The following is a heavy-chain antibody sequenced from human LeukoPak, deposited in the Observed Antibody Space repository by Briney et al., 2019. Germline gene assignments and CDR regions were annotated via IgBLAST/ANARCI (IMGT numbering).Heavy chain of an antibody. D-gene: IGHD3-22*01. V-gene: IGHV4-31*03. J-gene: IGHJ4*02. Sequence: PSETLSLTCTVSGGSISSGGYYWSWIRQHPGKGLEWIGYIFYSGSTYYNPSLKSRITISVDTSKNQFSLKLSSVTAADTAVYYCARGGRYYYDGSGYYPPLDYWGQGTLVTVSS. CDR3: ARGGRYYYDGSGYYPPLDY. CDR2: IFYSGST. CDR1: GGSISSGGYY.